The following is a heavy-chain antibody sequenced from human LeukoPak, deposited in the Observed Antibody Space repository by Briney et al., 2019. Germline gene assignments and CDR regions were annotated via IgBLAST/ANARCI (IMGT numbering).Heavy chain of an antibody. D-gene: IGHD3-3*01. Sequence: ASVKVSCKASGYTFTSYDINWVRQATGQGLEWMGWISAYNGNTNYAQKLQGRVTMTTDTSTSTAYMELRSLRSDDTAVYYCARSIHTVRFLEWLPLPGYWGQGTLVTVSS. CDR1: GYTFTSYD. V-gene: IGHV1-18*01. J-gene: IGHJ4*02. CDR2: ISAYNGNT. CDR3: ARSIHTVRFLEWLPLPGY.